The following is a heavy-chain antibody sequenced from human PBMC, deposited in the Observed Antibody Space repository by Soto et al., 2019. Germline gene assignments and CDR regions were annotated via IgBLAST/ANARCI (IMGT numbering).Heavy chain of an antibody. Sequence: GESLKISCKGSGYSLTSYWIGWVRQMPGKGLEWMGIIYPGDSDTRYSPSFQGQVTISADKSISTAYLQWSSLKASDTAMYYCARYKGSSSSWSDLYVMDVWGQGTTVTVSS. CDR2: IYPGDSDT. CDR3: ARYKGSSSSWSDLYVMDV. V-gene: IGHV5-51*01. CDR1: GYSLTSYW. J-gene: IGHJ6*02. D-gene: IGHD6-13*01.